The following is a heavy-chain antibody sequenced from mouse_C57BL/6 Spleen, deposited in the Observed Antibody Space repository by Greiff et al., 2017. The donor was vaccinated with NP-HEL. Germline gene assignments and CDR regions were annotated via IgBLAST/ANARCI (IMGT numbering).Heavy chain of an antibody. CDR3: ATRAAAQAKGFAY. J-gene: IGHJ3*01. CDR2: IDPSDSYT. D-gene: IGHD3-2*02. Sequence: VQLQESGAELVKPGASVKLSCKASGYNFTSYWMQWVKQRPGQGLEWIGEIDPSDSYTNYIQKFKGQATLTVDTSSSTAYMQLSSLTSEDSSVYYCATRAAAQAKGFAYWGQGTLVTVSA. CDR1: GYNFTSYW. V-gene: IGHV1-50*01.